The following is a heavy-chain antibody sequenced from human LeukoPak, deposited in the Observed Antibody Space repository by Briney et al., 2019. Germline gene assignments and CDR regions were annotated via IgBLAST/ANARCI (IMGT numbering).Heavy chain of an antibody. V-gene: IGHV3-23*01. Sequence: GGSLRLSCAASGFTFSSYAMSWVRQAPGKGLEWVSAISGSGGSTYYADSAKGRFTISRDNSKNTLYLQMNSLRAEDTAVYYCAKVKDSSSWQPFDYWGQGTLVTVSS. CDR3: AKVKDSSSWQPFDY. CDR1: GFTFSSYA. J-gene: IGHJ4*02. D-gene: IGHD6-13*01. CDR2: ISGSGGST.